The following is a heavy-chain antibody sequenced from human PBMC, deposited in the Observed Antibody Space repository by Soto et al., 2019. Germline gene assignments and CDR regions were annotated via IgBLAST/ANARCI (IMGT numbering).Heavy chain of an antibody. CDR3: GKDRGIIVKAGDAFDV. V-gene: IGHV3-23*01. Sequence: GGSLRLSCASSGFTLSMSAVNWVRQAPGKGLEWVSYISDSGDRTYYADSVKGRFTISRDRSKNTVSLQMDSLRAEDTAVYYCGKDRGIIVKAGDAFDVWGQGTKVTVSS. CDR1: GFTLSMSA. D-gene: IGHD3-16*02. J-gene: IGHJ3*01. CDR2: ISDSGDRT.